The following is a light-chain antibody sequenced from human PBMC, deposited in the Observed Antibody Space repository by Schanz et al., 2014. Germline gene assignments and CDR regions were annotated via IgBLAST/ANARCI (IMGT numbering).Light chain of an antibody. V-gene: IGLV2-8*01. CDR2: DVS. CDR1: SSDVGGYDF. Sequence: QSALTQPPSASGSPGQSITISCTGTSSDVGGYDFVSWYQQHPGKAPKLMIYDVSQRPSGVPDRFSGSKSGNTASLTISGLRAEDEADYYCSSYTSSPSWVFGGGTKLTVL. J-gene: IGLJ3*02. CDR3: SSYTSSPSWV.